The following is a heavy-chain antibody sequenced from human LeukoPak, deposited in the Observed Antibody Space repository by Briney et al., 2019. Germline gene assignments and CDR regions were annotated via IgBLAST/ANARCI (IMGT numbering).Heavy chain of an antibody. CDR2: IKQDGSEK. V-gene: IGHV3-7*01. J-gene: IGHJ4*02. CDR1: GFTFSSYW. Sequence: PGGSLRLSCAASGFTFSSYWMSWVRQAPGKGLEWVANIKQDGSEKYYVDSVKGRFTISRDNAKNSLYLQMNSLRAEDTAVYYCARLPLRYFDWLQRRAGGFDYWGQGTLVTVSS. CDR3: ARLPLRYFDWLQRRAGGFDY. D-gene: IGHD3-9*01.